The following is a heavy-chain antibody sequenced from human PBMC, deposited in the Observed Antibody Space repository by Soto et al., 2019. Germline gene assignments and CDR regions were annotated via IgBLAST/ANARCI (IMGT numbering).Heavy chain of an antibody. CDR3: ASPSSTWYPNPTTWWYFDL. D-gene: IGHD6-13*01. Sequence: GGSLRLSCAASGFTFSNYGMHWVRQAPGKGLEWVAVISYDGSNKYYADSVKGRFTISRDNSKNTLYLQMNSLRAEDSAVYYCASPSSTWYPNPTTWWYFDLWGRGTLVTVSS. J-gene: IGHJ2*01. V-gene: IGHV3-30*03. CDR1: GFTFSNYG. CDR2: ISYDGSNK.